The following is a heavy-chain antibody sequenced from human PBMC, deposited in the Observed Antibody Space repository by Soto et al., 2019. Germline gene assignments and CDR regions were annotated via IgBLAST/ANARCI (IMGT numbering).Heavy chain of an antibody. CDR1: GFTFSTYG. Sequence: QVQLVESGGGVVQPGRSLRLSCAASGFTFSTYGMHWVRQAPGKGLEWVAVISYDGNNKYYADSVKGRFTISRDNSKNTLYLQMSSLRAEDTAVYYCAKSVSNWNDGFFDYWGQGTLVTVSS. V-gene: IGHV3-30*18. CDR3: AKSVSNWNDGFFDY. D-gene: IGHD1-1*01. J-gene: IGHJ4*02. CDR2: ISYDGNNK.